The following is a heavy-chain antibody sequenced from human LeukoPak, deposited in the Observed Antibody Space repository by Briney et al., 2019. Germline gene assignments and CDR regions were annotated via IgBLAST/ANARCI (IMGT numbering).Heavy chain of an antibody. CDR2: ISYDGSNK. V-gene: IGHV3-30*18. J-gene: IGHJ6*02. CDR3: AKDLDYDFWSGYAYYYGMDV. Sequence: AGGSLRLSCAASGFTFSSYGMHWVRQAPGKGLEWVAVISYDGSNKYYADSVKGRFTISRDNSKNTLYLQMNSLRAEDTAVYYCAKDLDYDFWSGYAYYYGMDVWGQGTTVTVSS. CDR1: GFTFSSYG. D-gene: IGHD3-3*01.